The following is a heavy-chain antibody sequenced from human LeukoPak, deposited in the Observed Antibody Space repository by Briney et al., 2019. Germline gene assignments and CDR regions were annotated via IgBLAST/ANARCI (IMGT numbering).Heavy chain of an antibody. CDR2: IKEDGSEK. CDR3: ARDIGYCSSNSCSDYFQH. J-gene: IGHJ1*01. D-gene: IGHD2-2*01. Sequence: GGSLRLSCAASGFTFSTYWMSWVRQAPGKGLEWVANIKEDGSEKHYVGSVKGRFTISRDNAKNSPYLQMNSLRAEDTAVYYCARDIGYCSSNSCSDYFQHWGQGTLVAVSS. CDR1: GFTFSTYW. V-gene: IGHV3-7*04.